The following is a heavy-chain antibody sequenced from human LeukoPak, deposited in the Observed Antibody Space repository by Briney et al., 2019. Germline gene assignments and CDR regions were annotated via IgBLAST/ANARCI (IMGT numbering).Heavy chain of an antibody. D-gene: IGHD1-26*01. Sequence: PGGSLRLSCAASGFTFSSYSMNWVRQAPGKGLVWVSRINSDGSSTSYADPVKGRFTISRDNAKNTLYLQMNSLRAEDTAVYYGAPEGELLALDYWGQGTLVTVSS. CDR3: APEGELLALDY. CDR1: GFTFSSYS. V-gene: IGHV3-74*01. J-gene: IGHJ4*02. CDR2: INSDGSST.